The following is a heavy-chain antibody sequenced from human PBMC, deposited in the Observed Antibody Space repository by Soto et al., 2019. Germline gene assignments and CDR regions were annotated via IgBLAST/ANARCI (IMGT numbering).Heavy chain of an antibody. CDR2: ISSSKNT. V-gene: IGHV4-39*01. CDR1: GGSISSSSYY. Sequence: PSETLSLTCTVSGGSISSSSYYWGWIRQPPGKGLEWIGSISSSKNTYYNPSLKSRATISVDTSENQFSLKLRSVTAADTAVYYFARPSSPGLPAAMYDYWGQGTLVTVSS. CDR3: ARPSSPGLPAAMYDY. D-gene: IGHD2-2*01. J-gene: IGHJ4*02.